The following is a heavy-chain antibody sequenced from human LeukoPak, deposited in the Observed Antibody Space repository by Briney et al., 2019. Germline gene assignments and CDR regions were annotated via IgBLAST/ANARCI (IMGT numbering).Heavy chain of an antibody. D-gene: IGHD6-19*01. CDR3: ARDPVAGTGGRHYFDY. Sequence: SQTLSLTCTVSGGSISSGDYYWSWIRQPPGKGLEWIGYIYYSGSTNYNPSLKSRVTISVDTSKNQFSLKLSSVTAADTAVYYCARDPVAGTGGRHYFDYWGQGTLVTVSS. CDR1: GGSISSGDYY. V-gene: IGHV4-61*08. CDR2: IYYSGST. J-gene: IGHJ4*02.